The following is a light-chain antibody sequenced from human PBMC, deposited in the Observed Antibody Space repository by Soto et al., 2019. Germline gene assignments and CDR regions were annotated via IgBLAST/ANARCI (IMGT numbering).Light chain of an antibody. CDR2: AAS. V-gene: IGKV1-39*01. Sequence: DIQMTQSPSSLSASVGDRVTITCRASQSISNYLNWYQQKPGKAPKLLIYAASSLQSGVPSRFSGSGSGTDFPLTIISLQPEDFATYYCHQSYNTPLTFGGGTKVELK. J-gene: IGKJ4*01. CDR1: QSISNY. CDR3: HQSYNTPLT.